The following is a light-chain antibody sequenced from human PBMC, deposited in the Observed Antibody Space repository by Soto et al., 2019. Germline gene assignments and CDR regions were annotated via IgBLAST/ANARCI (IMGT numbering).Light chain of an antibody. J-gene: IGKJ4*01. CDR3: QQYDNFVLT. CDR2: DAS. Sequence: DIPMTQSPSSLSASVGDRVSITCQASQDIANFLNWYQQKPGKAPKLLIYDASNLKTGVPSRFSRSGSGTDYTLTISSLQPEDIATYYCQQYDNFVLTCGGGTKVEIK. CDR1: QDIANF. V-gene: IGKV1-33*01.